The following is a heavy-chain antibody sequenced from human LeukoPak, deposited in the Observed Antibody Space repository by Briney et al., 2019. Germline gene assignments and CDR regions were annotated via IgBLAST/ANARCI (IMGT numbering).Heavy chain of an antibody. CDR3: AILGYCSGGSCYYYDY. D-gene: IGHD2-15*01. CDR1: GYTFTGYY. J-gene: IGHJ4*02. Sequence: ASVKVSCKASGYTFTGYYMHWVRQAPGQGLEWMGWINPNSGGTNYAQKFQGRVTMTRDTSISTAYMELSRLRSDDTAVYYRAILGYCSGGSCYYYDYWGQGTLVTVSS. CDR2: INPNSGGT. V-gene: IGHV1-2*02.